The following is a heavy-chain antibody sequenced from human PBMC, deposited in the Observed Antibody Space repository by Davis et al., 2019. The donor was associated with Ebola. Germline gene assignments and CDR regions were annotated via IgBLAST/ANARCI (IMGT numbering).Heavy chain of an antibody. Sequence: SETLSLTCAVYGGSFSGYYWSWIRQPPGKGLEWIGEINHSGSTNYNPSLKSRVTISVDTSKNQFSLKLSSVTAADTAVYYCARDRKLPLYIKWLREAPHYYGMDVWSQGTTVTVSS. D-gene: IGHD5-12*01. V-gene: IGHV4-34*01. CDR1: GGSFSGYY. CDR3: ARDRKLPLYIKWLREAPHYYGMDV. J-gene: IGHJ6*02. CDR2: INHSGST.